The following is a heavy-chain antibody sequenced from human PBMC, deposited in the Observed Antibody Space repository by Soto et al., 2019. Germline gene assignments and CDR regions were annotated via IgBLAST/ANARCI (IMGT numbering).Heavy chain of an antibody. V-gene: IGHV4-59*01. CDR1: GGSISRYY. CDR3: ARSRNYDYGDSTSYWYFDL. D-gene: IGHD4-17*01. Sequence: SETLSLTCTVSGGSISRYYWSWIRQPPGKGLEWMGYIYHSGNSDYNPSLKSRVTISVDTSKNQLFLKLNSVTAADTAMYYCARSRNYDYGDSTSYWYFDLWGRGTLVTVSS. J-gene: IGHJ2*01. CDR2: IYHSGNS.